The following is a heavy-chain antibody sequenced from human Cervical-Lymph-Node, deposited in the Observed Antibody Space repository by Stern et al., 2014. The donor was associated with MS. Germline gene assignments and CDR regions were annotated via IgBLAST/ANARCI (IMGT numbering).Heavy chain of an antibody. CDR1: GASISSGNYY. Sequence: QVQLQESGPGLVKPSQTLSLTCTVSGASISSGNYYWTWIRHHPAKGLEWIGYIHYSGNTYYNPSLESRITISQDTSKNHFYLKLSSVTAADTAVYYCARGSMRPDYWFDPWGQGTLGTVSS. V-gene: IGHV4-31*03. CDR3: ARGSMRPDYWFDP. D-gene: IGHD6-13*01. CDR2: IHYSGNT. J-gene: IGHJ5*02.